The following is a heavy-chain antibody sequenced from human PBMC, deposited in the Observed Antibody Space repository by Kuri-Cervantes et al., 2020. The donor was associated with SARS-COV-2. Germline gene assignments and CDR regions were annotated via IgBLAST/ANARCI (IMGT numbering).Heavy chain of an antibody. CDR1: GFTVSRNY. D-gene: IGHD3-3*01. Sequence: GESLKISCAVSGFTVSRNYMSWVRQAPGKGLEWVSAISGSGGSTYYADSVKGRFTISRDNSKNTLYLQMNSLRAEDTAVYYCAKGPYYDFWSGYYTTGLFDYYGMDVWGQGTTVTVSS. V-gene: IGHV3-23*01. J-gene: IGHJ6*02. CDR3: AKGPYYDFWSGYYTTGLFDYYGMDV. CDR2: ISGSGGST.